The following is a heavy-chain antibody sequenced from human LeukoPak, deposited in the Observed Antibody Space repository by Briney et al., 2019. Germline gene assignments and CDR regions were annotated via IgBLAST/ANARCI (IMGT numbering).Heavy chain of an antibody. V-gene: IGHV3-33*01. CDR3: ARALGPFDY. CDR2: IWNDGSNK. D-gene: IGHD3-16*01. Sequence: GGSLRLSCAASGFTFSIYGMHWDRQAPGKGLECVAVIWNDGSNKYYADSVRGRFTISRDNSKNTLYLQMNSLRAEDTAVYSCARALGPFDYWGQGTLVTVSS. J-gene: IGHJ4*02. CDR1: GFTFSIYG.